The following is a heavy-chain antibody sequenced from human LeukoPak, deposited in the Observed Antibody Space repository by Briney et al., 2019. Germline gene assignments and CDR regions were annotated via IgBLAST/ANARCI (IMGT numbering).Heavy chain of an antibody. J-gene: IGHJ4*02. Sequence: GGSLRLSCAASGFTFRGSGMHWVRQAPGKGLEWGAIIWSDGSNKYYTDSVKGRFTICRDNSKNTVYLQMNSLRAEDTAVYYCAKDWGTTGTTGWMFGYWGQGTPGTVS. D-gene: IGHD1-1*01. V-gene: IGHV3-33*06. CDR3: AKDWGTTGTTGWMFGY. CDR1: GFTFRGSG. CDR2: IWSDGSNK.